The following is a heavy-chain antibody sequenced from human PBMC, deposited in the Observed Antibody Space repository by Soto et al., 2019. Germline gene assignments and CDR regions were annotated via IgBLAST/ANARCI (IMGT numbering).Heavy chain of an antibody. Sequence: QVQLQQWGAGLLKPSETLSLTCAVSGGSLSDYYWPWIRQSPGKGLEWIGEMHPNASTNYNPSLRSRVTIALDTAKNQLSLKLTSLTAADTAVYYCARGRDAYKLGNVWGHGTTVTVSS. CDR3: ARGRDAYKLGNV. J-gene: IGHJ6*02. D-gene: IGHD1-1*01. CDR1: GGSLSDYY. CDR2: MHPNAST. V-gene: IGHV4-34*01.